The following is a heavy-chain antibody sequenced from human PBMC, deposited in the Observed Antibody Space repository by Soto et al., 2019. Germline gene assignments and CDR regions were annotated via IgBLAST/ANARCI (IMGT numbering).Heavy chain of an antibody. D-gene: IGHD3-22*01. Sequence: QVQLVESGGGVVQPGRSLRLSCAASGFTFSSYGMHWVRQAPGKGLDWVAVVLYDGRNKYYADSVKGRFTISRDNSKNTVYLQMNSLRAEDTAVYYCAKAGYYDSSGYYELDYWGQGTLVTVSS. CDR1: GFTFSSYG. CDR3: AKAGYYDSSGYYELDY. V-gene: IGHV3-30*18. J-gene: IGHJ4*02. CDR2: VLYDGRNK.